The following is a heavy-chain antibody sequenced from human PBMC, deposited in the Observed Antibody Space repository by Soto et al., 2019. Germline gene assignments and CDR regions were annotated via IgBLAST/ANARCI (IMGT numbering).Heavy chain of an antibody. V-gene: IGHV4-39*01. CDR2: IYSLGNT. CDR3: ARQIYDSSGYYYAY. J-gene: IGHJ4*02. D-gene: IGHD3-22*01. CDR1: GGSISSSSYY. Sequence: QMQLQESGPGLVKPSETLSLTCTVSGGSISSSSYYWGWIRQPPGQGLEWLGTIYSLGNTYYNPSLTIRVTISVDKSKSQLFLKLSSVTAPDTAVYYCARQIYDSSGYYYAYWGQGTLVTVSS.